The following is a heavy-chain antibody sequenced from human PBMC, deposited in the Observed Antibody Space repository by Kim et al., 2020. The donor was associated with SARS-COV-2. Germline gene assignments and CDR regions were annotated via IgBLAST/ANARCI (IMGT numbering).Heavy chain of an antibody. Sequence: GKGRFTISRANAKNSLYLQMNRLRDEDTALYYCAKGGGGYAGYDSGLIGYWGQGTLVTVSS. D-gene: IGHD5-12*01. CDR3: AKGGGGYAGYDSGLIGY. J-gene: IGHJ4*02. V-gene: IGHV3-9*01.